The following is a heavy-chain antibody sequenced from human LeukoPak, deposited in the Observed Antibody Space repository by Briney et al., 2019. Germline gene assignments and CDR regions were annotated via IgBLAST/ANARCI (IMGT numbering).Heavy chain of an antibody. CDR3: ARLYSYGPGGAFDI. Sequence: SETLSLTCTVSGGSISSYYWSWIRQPPGKGLDWIGYIYYSGSTNYNPSLKSRVTISVDTSKNQFSLKLSSVTAADTAVYYCARLYSYGPGGAFDIWGQGTMVTVSS. J-gene: IGHJ3*02. V-gene: IGHV4-59*01. D-gene: IGHD5-18*01. CDR2: IYYSGST. CDR1: GGSISSYY.